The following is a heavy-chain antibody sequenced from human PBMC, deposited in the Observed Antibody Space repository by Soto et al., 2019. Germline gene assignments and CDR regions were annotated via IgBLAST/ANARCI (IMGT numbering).Heavy chain of an antibody. D-gene: IGHD3-16*02. CDR3: ARGDVSSTTIDY. J-gene: IGHJ4*02. Sequence: QVQLQESGPGLVKPSQTLSLTCTVSGVSIGSGGYYWSWIRQHPGKGMEWIGYIYCSGSTYYNPSLKSRVTISVDTSKNQFSLKLSSVTAADTAVYYCARGDVSSTTIDYWGQGTLVTVSS. V-gene: IGHV4-31*03. CDR2: IYCSGST. CDR1: GVSIGSGGYY.